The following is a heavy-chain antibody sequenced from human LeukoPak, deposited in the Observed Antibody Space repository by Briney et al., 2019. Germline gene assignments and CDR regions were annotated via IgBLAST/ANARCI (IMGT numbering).Heavy chain of an antibody. J-gene: IGHJ4*02. Sequence: ASETLSLTCTVSGGSISSYYWSWIRQPPGKGLEWIGYIYYSGSTNYNPSLKSRVTISVDTSKNQFSLKLSSVTAADTAVYYCARALLRRGGDYLGQGTLVTVSS. CDR3: ARALLRRGGDY. CDR1: GGSISSYY. D-gene: IGHD2/OR15-2a*01. V-gene: IGHV4-59*01. CDR2: IYYSGST.